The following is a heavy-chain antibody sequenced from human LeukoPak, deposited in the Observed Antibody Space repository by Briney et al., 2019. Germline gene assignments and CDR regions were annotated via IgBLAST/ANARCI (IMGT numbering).Heavy chain of an antibody. CDR1: GFTFSSYG. CDR2: ISYDGSNK. V-gene: IGHV3-30*18. CDR3: AKDLRGSLTFDP. J-gene: IGHJ5*02. Sequence: GGSLRLSCAASGFTFSSYGMHWVRQAPGKGLEWVAVISYDGSNKYYADSVKGRFTISRDNSKNTLYLQMNSLRAEDTAVYYCAKDLRGSLTFDPWSQGTLVTVSS.